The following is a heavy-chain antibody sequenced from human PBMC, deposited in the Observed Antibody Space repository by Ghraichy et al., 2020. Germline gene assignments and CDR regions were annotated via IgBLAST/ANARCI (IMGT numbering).Heavy chain of an antibody. D-gene: IGHD3-3*01. CDR2: IYSSGRT. V-gene: IGHV4-4*09. CDR1: GDSINSYY. J-gene: IGHJ4*02. CDR3: ARRSSHPNIDFKFDY. Sequence: AGSLSLTCTVSGDSINSYYCSWIRQPPGKGLEWIGDIYSSGRTIYNPSLRSRLSMSVDTSENQISLELSSVTAADTAVYFCARRSSHPNIDFKFDYWGQGILVTVSS.